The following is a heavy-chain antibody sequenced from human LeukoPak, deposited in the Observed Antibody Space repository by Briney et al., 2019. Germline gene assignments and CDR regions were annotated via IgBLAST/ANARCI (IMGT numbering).Heavy chain of an antibody. CDR1: GGSISSYY. CDR3: AGDKESGAVFDH. J-gene: IGHJ4*02. D-gene: IGHD4/OR15-4a*01. V-gene: IGHV4-59*12. Sequence: PSETLSLTCTVSGGSISSYYWSWIRQPPGKGLEWIGEINYSGGTNYNPSLKSRLTFLLDTSKNQFSLKLNSVTAADTAIYYCAGDKESGAVFDHWGQGALVTVSS. CDR2: INYSGGT.